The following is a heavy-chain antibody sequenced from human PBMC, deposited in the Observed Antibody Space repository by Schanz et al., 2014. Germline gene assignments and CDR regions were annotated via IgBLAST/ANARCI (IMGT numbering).Heavy chain of an antibody. V-gene: IGHV3-23*01. Sequence: EVQLLESGGGLVEPGGSLRLSCAASGFSFSSYAMGWVRQARGKGLEWVSVIGVDGTTTYYADSVKGRFTISRDNSKNTLYLQMNSLRVEDTAVYFCVSQTGSPNYWGQGTLVTVSS. CDR1: GFSFSSYA. J-gene: IGHJ4*02. D-gene: IGHD6-13*01. CDR3: VSQTGSPNY. CDR2: IGVDGTTT.